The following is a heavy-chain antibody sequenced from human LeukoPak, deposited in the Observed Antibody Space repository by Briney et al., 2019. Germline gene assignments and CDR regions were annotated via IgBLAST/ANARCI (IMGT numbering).Heavy chain of an antibody. CDR1: GYTFTRYY. V-gene: IGHV1-46*01. Sequence: ASVKVSCKASGYTFTRYYMHWVRQAPGQGLEWMGVINPSGGSTRYAQTFQGRVTLTRDTSTSTFYMGLSSLRSEDTAVYYCARDLEIDGYSYGVFDYWGQGTLLTVSS. CDR3: ARDLEIDGYSYGVFDY. J-gene: IGHJ4*02. CDR2: INPSGGST. D-gene: IGHD5-18*01.